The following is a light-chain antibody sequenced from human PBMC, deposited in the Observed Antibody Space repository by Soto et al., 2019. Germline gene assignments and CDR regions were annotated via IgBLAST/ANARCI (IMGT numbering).Light chain of an antibody. CDR1: QTISSW. V-gene: IGKV1-5*03. J-gene: IGKJ1*01. CDR3: KHYYGYSEA. Sequence: DIQMTQSPSTLSGSVGDRVTITCRASQTISSWLAWYQQKPGKAPKLLIYKASTLKSGVPSRFSGSGSATEFTLTISSLQPDDFATYYCKHYYGYSEAFGQVTKVDIK. CDR2: KAS.